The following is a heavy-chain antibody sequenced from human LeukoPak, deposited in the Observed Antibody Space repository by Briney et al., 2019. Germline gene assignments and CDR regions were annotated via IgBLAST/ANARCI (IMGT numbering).Heavy chain of an antibody. CDR1: GFTFSSYA. D-gene: IGHD2-2*02. CDR3: AKDPLLPLAEVPGAIRGYFDY. V-gene: IGHV3-30*07. J-gene: IGHJ4*02. CDR2: ISYDGSNK. Sequence: GGSLRLSCAASGFTFSSYAMHWVRQAPGKGLEWVAVISYDGSNKYYADSVKGRFTISRDNSKNTLYLQMNSLRAEDTAVYYCAKDPLLPLAEVPGAIRGYFDYWGQGTLVTVSS.